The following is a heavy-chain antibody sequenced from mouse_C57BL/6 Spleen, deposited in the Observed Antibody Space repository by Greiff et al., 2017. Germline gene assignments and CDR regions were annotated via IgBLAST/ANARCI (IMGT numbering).Heavy chain of an antibody. Sequence: VQLQQPGAELVMPGASVKLSCKASGYTFTSYWMHWVKQRPGQGLEWIGEIDPSDSYTNYNKKFKGKSTLTVDKSSSTAYMQLSRLTSEDSAVYYCAREGDYGFAYWGQGPLVTVSA. V-gene: IGHV1-69*01. CDR2: IDPSDSYT. CDR3: AREGDYGFAY. CDR1: GYTFTSYW. D-gene: IGHD2-4*01. J-gene: IGHJ3*01.